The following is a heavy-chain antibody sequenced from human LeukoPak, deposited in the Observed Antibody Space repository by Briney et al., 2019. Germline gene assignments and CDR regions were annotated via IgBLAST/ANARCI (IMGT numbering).Heavy chain of an antibody. CDR2: ISSSGSTK. CDR1: GFTFSDYY. J-gene: IGHJ6*01. Sequence: GGSLRLSCAASGFTFSDYYMSWIRQAPGKGLEWVSYISSSGSTKYYADSVKGRFTISRENAKNSLYLQMNSLRAEDTAVYYCASLGYCSSTSRYHTPLMDVWGKATTVTVSS. CDR3: ASLGYCSSTSRYHTPLMDV. V-gene: IGHV3-11*01. D-gene: IGHD2-2*01.